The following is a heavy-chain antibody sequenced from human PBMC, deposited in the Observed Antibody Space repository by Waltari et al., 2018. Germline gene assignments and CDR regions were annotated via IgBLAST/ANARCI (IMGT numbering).Heavy chain of an antibody. CDR2: INPNSGGT. J-gene: IGHJ4*02. V-gene: IGHV1-2*06. CDR1: GYTFTGYY. CDR3: ARNRRVFYDFWSGSYFDY. Sequence: QVQLVQSGAEVKKPGASVKVSCKASGYTFTGYYMHWVRQAPGQGLEWMGRINPNSGGTNYAQKFQGRVTMTRDTSISTAYMELSRLRSDDTAVYYCARNRRVFYDFWSGSYFDYWGQGTLVTVSS. D-gene: IGHD3-3*01.